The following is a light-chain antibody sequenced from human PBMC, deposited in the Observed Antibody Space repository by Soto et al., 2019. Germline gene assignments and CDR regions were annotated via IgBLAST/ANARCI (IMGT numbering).Light chain of an antibody. J-gene: IGKJ2*01. CDR2: DTS. CDR1: QSVSSN. Sequence: EIVMTQSPATLSLSPGERATLSCRASQSVSSNLVWYLQKPGQAPRLLIYDTSTRATNVPARFSGSGSETEFPLTISGLQSEDFGIYYCHHYNNWPPRNTFGQGTKLEIK. CDR3: HHYNNWPPRNT. V-gene: IGKV3-15*01.